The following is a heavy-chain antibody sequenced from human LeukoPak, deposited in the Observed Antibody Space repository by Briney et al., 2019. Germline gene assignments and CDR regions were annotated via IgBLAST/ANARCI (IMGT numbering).Heavy chain of an antibody. CDR3: AREKDGQDAFDI. V-gene: IGHV3-7*01. Sequence: GGSLRLSCAASGFTFSSYSMNWVRQAPGKGLEWVANIKQDGSEKYYVDSVKGRFTISRDNAKNSLYLQMNSLRAEDTAVYYCAREKDGQDAFDIWGQGTMVTVSS. J-gene: IGHJ3*02. CDR2: IKQDGSEK. CDR1: GFTFSSYS. D-gene: IGHD2-15*01.